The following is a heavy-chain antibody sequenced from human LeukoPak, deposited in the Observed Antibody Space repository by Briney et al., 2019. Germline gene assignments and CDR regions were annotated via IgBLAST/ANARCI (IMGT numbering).Heavy chain of an antibody. Sequence: GASVKVSCKASGYTFTTYDINWVQQATGQGLEWMGWMNPHSGNTGYAQKFQGRVTMTRDTSINTAYMELSSLTSDDTAVYYCTRAPVPGNYWGQGTLVTVSS. CDR2: MNPHSGNT. CDR1: GYTFTTYD. V-gene: IGHV1-8*01. D-gene: IGHD3-10*01. CDR3: TRAPVPGNY. J-gene: IGHJ4*02.